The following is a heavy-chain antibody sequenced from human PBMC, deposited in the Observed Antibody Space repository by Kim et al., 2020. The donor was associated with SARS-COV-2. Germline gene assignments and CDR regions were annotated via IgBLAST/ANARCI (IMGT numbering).Heavy chain of an antibody. CDR1: GDSINTDSFY. Sequence: SETLSLTCTVSGDSINTDSFYWGWIRQPPGKGLEWNVSVCYLANSFYNPSLRSRVTFSVDRSQNQFSLNLYAVTVADTAVYLCARLVIHPRGGNHQFDP. CDR3: ARLVIHPRGGNHQFDP. D-gene: IGHD2-15*01. J-gene: IGHJ5*02. CDR2: VCYLANS. V-gene: IGHV4-39*01.